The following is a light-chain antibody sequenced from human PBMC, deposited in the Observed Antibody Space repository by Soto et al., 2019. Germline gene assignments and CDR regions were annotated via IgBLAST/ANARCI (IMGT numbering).Light chain of an antibody. CDR2: SND. V-gene: IGLV1-44*01. Sequence: QSVLTQAPSASGTPGQRVTISCSGSSSNIGSNTVSWYQQVPGTAPKLLIYSNDQRPSGVPDRFSGSKSGTSASLAIGGLQSEDVADYYCAAWDGSLNGWVFGGGTKVTVL. J-gene: IGLJ2*01. CDR3: AAWDGSLNGWV. CDR1: SSNIGSNT.